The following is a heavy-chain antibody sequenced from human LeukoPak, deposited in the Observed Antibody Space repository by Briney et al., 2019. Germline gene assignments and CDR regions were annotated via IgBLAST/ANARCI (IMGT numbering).Heavy chain of an antibody. D-gene: IGHD2-2*01. CDR3: ARRSIVVVPASDYFDY. CDR1: GGSFSGYY. J-gene: IGHJ4*02. CDR2: ISSSGSTI. Sequence: LSLTCAVYGGSFSGYYWSWIRQPPGKGLEWVSYISSSGSTIYYADSVKGRFTISRDNAKNSLYLQMNSLRAEDTAVYYCARRSIVVVPASDYFDYWGQGTLVTVSS. V-gene: IGHV3-11*04.